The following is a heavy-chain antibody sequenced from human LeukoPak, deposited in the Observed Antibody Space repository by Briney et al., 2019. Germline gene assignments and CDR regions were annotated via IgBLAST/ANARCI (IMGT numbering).Heavy chain of an antibody. V-gene: IGHV4-59*01. CDR1: GVSMNYYF. CDR3: ARMTSSGWYAAGYYFDY. J-gene: IGHJ4*02. D-gene: IGHD6-19*01. Sequence: PSETPSLTCTVSGVSMNYYFWNWIRQPPGKGLEWIGYIYFSGSTNYNPSLKSRVTISVDTSRNQFSLKMSSVTAADTAVYYCARMTSSGWYAAGYYFDYWGQGTLVTVSS. CDR2: IYFSGST.